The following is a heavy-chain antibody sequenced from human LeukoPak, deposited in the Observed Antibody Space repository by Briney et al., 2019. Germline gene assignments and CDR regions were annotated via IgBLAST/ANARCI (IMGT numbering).Heavy chain of an antibody. CDR2: ISSSSSYI. D-gene: IGHD3-22*01. Sequence: PGGSLRLSCAASGFTFSSYSMNWVRQAPGKGLEWVSSISSSSSYIYYADSVKGRFTISRDNAKNSLYLQMNSLRAEDTAVYYCARDQLDYYDRKDLDYWGQGTLVTVSS. CDR1: GFTFSSYS. J-gene: IGHJ4*02. CDR3: ARDQLDYYDRKDLDY. V-gene: IGHV3-21*01.